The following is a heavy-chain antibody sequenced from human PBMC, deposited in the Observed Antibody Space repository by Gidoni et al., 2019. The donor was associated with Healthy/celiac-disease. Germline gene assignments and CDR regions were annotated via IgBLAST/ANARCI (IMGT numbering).Heavy chain of an antibody. D-gene: IGHD6-19*01. V-gene: IGHV3-23*01. CDR2: ISGSGGST. Sequence: EVQLLESGGGLVQPGGSLRLSCAASGFTFSSFAMSWVRQAPGKGLEWVSAISGSGGSTYYADSVKGRFTISRDNSKNTLYLQMNSLRAEDTAVYYCAKDRYTSPIAVAGFSDYWGQGTLVTVSS. CDR1: GFTFSSFA. CDR3: AKDRYTSPIAVAGFSDY. J-gene: IGHJ4*02.